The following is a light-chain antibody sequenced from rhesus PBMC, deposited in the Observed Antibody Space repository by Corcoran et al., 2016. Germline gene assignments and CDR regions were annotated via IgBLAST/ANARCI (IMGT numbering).Light chain of an antibody. CDR3: LQSSNWLT. CDR1: QSVSSY. V-gene: IGKV3-24*04. J-gene: IGKJ4*01. Sequence: EIVMTQSPATLALSPGERATLSCRASQSVSSYLAWYQQKPGQAPRPLIDGASRRATGIPERFSGSGSGTEFTLTISSLEPEDVGVYFCLQSSNWLTFGGGTKVELK. CDR2: GAS.